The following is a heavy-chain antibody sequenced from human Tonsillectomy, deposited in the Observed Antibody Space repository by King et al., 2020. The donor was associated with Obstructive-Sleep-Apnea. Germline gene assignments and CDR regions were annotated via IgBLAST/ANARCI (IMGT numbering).Heavy chain of an antibody. Sequence: VQLVESGGGVVQPGRSLRLSCAASAFTFSTYAIHWVRQAPGKGLEWVAVISYDGSDKYYADSVKGRFTISRDKSKNTLFLQMNSLRAEDTAVYYCVAGTRVYTGQFDYWGQGTLVTVSS. CDR3: VAGTRVYTGQFDY. J-gene: IGHJ4*02. CDR2: ISYDGSDK. CDR1: AFTFSTYA. V-gene: IGHV3-30*04. D-gene: IGHD6-19*01.